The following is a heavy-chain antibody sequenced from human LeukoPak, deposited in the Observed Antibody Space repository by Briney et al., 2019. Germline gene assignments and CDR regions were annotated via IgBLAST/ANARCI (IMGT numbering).Heavy chain of an antibody. Sequence: ASVKVSCKASGGTFSSYAISWVRQAPGQGLEWMGGIIPIFGTANYAQKFQGRVPITTDESTSTAYMELSSLRSEDTAVYYCARGLVDYGDLNFDYWGQGTLVTVSS. CDR3: ARGLVDYGDLNFDY. CDR2: IIPIFGTA. D-gene: IGHD4-17*01. J-gene: IGHJ4*02. V-gene: IGHV1-69*05. CDR1: GGTFSSYA.